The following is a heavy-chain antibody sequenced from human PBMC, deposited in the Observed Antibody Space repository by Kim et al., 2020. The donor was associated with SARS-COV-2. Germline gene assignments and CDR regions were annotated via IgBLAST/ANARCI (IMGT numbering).Heavy chain of an antibody. CDR1: GSTFTGYA. D-gene: IGHD2-2*01. Sequence: ASVKVSCKASGSTFTGYAIHWVRQAPGQRLEWMGWINAGNGDTKYSQKFQGRVTITRDTSASTADMELSSLRSEDTAVYYCARGYCSSTSCQYYPGHWGQGTLVTVSS. V-gene: IGHV1-3*01. CDR2: INAGNGDT. CDR3: ARGYCSSTSCQYYPGH. J-gene: IGHJ4*02.